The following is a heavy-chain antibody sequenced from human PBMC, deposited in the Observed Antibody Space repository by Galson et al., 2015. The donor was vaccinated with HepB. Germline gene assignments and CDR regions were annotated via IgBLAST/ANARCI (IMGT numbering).Heavy chain of an antibody. CDR2: IKEDGSDK. J-gene: IGHJ4*02. CDR3: AREAHEYGNYRCDS. D-gene: IGHD4-17*01. V-gene: IGHV3-7*03. CDR1: GFAFRYYW. Sequence: SLRLSCAASGFAFRYYWMSWVRQVPGKGLQWVANIKEDGSDKYYVDSVKGRFTISRDNTKNSLYPQMNSLRVEDTALYYCAREAHEYGNYRCDSWGQGTLVTVST.